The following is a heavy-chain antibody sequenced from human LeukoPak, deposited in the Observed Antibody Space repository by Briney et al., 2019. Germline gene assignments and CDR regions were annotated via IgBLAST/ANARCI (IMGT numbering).Heavy chain of an antibody. D-gene: IGHD4-23*01. Sequence: ASVKVSCKASGYTFTGYYMHWVRQAPGQGLEWMGWINPNSGGTNYAQKFQGRVTMTRDTSISTAYMELSRLRSDDTAVYYCATSTRRWYEYYFDYWGQGTLVTVSS. CDR2: INPNSGGT. CDR1: GYTFTGYY. V-gene: IGHV1-2*02. CDR3: ATSTRRWYEYYFDY. J-gene: IGHJ4*02.